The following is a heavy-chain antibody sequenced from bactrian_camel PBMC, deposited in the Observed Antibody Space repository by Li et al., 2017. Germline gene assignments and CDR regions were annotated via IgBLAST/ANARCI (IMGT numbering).Heavy chain of an antibody. J-gene: IGHJ4*01. CDR2: LDANGMT. CDR1: GLTDASYC. CDR3: AASDWARYCSGGPRSYEYKH. Sequence: DVQLVESGGGSVQAGESLTLSCVASGLTDASYCMAWIRQAPGKGHEWVARLDANGMTTYADPVKDRFTISQDNAKKTLTLQMMSLKPEDNGMYYCAASDWARYCSGGPRSYEYKHWGHGTQVTVS. V-gene: IGHV3S10*01. D-gene: IGHD2*01.